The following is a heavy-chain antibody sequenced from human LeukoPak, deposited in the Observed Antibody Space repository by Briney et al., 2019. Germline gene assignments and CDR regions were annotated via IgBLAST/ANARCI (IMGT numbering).Heavy chain of an antibody. V-gene: IGHV4-59*08. CDR3: ARREHYDSGGHYYF. D-gene: IGHD3-22*01. CDR2: IYYNGDT. Sequence: SETLSLTCNMSGGSISSYYGCWIRQPPGKGLEWIGYIYYNGDTSYNPSLKSRVTISVDTSKNQFSLKLSSVTAADTAVYYCARREHYDSGGHYYFWGQGTLVTVSS. CDR1: GGSISSYY. J-gene: IGHJ4*02.